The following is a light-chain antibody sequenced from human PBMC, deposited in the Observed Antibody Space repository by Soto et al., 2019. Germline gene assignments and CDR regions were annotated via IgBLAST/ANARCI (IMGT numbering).Light chain of an antibody. CDR2: GAS. CDR3: QQYGSSLIT. J-gene: IGKJ5*01. CDR1: QSGSSNS. Sequence: EIVLTQSPVTLSLSPGERATLSCRASQSGSSNSLAWYRQKPGQPPRLLMYGASSRATGIPDRFSGSGSGTDFTLTISGLEPEDFAMYYCQQYGSSLITFGQGTRLEIK. V-gene: IGKV3-20*01.